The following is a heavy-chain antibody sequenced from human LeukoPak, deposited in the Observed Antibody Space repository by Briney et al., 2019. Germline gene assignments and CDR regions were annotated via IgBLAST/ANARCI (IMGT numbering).Heavy chain of an antibody. CDR2: INSDGSIT. CDR3: ARVTDSSSWPHFDY. V-gene: IGHV3-74*01. Sequence: PGGSLRLSCAASGFTFSSYWMHWARQAPGKGLVWVSRINSDGSITTYADSVKGRFTISRDNAKSTLYLQMNNLRAEDTAVYYCARVTDSSSWPHFDYWGQGTLVTVSS. D-gene: IGHD6-13*01. CDR1: GFTFSSYW. J-gene: IGHJ4*02.